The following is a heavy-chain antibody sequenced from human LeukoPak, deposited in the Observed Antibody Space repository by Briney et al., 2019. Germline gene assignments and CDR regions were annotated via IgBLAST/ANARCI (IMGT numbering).Heavy chain of an antibody. Sequence: GASVKVSCKASGYTFTGYYMHWVRQAPGQGLECMGWINPNSGDTNYAQKFQGRVTMTRDTSISTAYMELSRLRSEDTAVYYCAREAGTGASDIWGQGTMVTVSS. CDR1: GYTFTGYY. D-gene: IGHD6-19*01. CDR3: AREAGTGASDI. J-gene: IGHJ3*02. V-gene: IGHV1-2*02. CDR2: INPNSGDT.